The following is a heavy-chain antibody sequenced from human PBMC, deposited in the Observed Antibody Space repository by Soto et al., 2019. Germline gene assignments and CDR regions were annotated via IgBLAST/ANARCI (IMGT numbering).Heavy chain of an antibody. CDR1: GGSISSYY. CDR2: IYYSGST. V-gene: IGHV4-59*01. D-gene: IGHD6-13*01. Sequence: QVQLQESGPGLVKPSETLSLTCTVSGGSISSYYWSWIRQPPGKGLEWIGYIYYSGSTNYNPSLKIRVTISVDTSKNQFSLKLSSVTAADTAVYYCARSPREQQLGAFDYWGQGTLVTVSA. CDR3: ARSPREQQLGAFDY. J-gene: IGHJ4*02.